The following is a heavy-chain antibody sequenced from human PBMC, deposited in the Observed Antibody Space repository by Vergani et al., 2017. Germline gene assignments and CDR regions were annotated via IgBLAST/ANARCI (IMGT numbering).Heavy chain of an antibody. CDR1: GFTFIMHA. D-gene: IGHD6-19*01. V-gene: IGHV3-23*01. J-gene: IGHJ3*02. CDR2: LSASDRRT. CDR3: EKVGSSEVAGTFGAFDS. Sequence: EVQLLESGGDLVQPGGSLRLSCAASGFTFIMHAMSWVRQAPGKGLEWVSTLSASDRRTHYADSVKGRFTISRDNSKNTLFLHMNSLRHEDTGVYYCEKVGSSEVAGTFGAFDSWGQGTMVTVSS.